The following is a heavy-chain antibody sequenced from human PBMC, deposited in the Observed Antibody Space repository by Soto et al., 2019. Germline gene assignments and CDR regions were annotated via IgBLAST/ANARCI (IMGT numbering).Heavy chain of an antibody. CDR1: GYTFTSYG. J-gene: IGHJ4*02. CDR2: ISAYNGNT. D-gene: IGHD2-15*01. V-gene: IGHV1-18*04. Sequence: ASVKVSCKASGYTFTSYGISWVRQAPGQGLEWMGWISAYNGNTNYAQKLQGRVTMTTDTSTSTAYMELRSLRSDDTAVYYCARDVVAPFAFHCFDYWGQPTLVTVSS. CDR3: ARDVVAPFAFHCFDY.